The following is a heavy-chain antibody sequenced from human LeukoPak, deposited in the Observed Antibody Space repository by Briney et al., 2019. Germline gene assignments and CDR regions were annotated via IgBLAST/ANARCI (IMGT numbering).Heavy chain of an antibody. J-gene: IGHJ4*02. V-gene: IGHV3-11*01. Sequence: GGSLRLSCVGSGFTFSDHFMSWIRQVPGKEPEWLSYINSKGDNILYRDSVKGRFTISRDNSKNTLYLQMNSLRAEDTAVYYCAKRGTAFAGVALWGQGTLVTVSS. CDR2: INSKGDNI. D-gene: IGHD5-18*01. CDR1: GFTFSDHF. CDR3: AKRGTAFAGVAL.